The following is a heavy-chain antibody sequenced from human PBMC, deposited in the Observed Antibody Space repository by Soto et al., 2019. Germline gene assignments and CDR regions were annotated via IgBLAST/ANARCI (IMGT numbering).Heavy chain of an antibody. CDR1: GGSISSGDYY. D-gene: IGHD2-15*01. CDR2: IYFSGTT. CDR3: ARARWYDAFDV. J-gene: IGHJ3*01. V-gene: IGHV4-31*03. Sequence: PSETLSLTCTVSGGSISSGDYYWSWIRQHPGKGLEWIGTIYFSGTTYYNPSLKSRVTISVDMSKNQFSLKLNSVTAADTAVYYCARARWYDAFDVWGQGTVVIVSS.